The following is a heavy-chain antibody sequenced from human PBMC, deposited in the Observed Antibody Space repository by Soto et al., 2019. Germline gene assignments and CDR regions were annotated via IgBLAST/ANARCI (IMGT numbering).Heavy chain of an antibody. D-gene: IGHD3-10*01. V-gene: IGHV3-33*01. J-gene: IGHJ6*02. CDR2: IWYDGSNK. CDR1: GFTFSSYG. Sequence: GSLRLSCAASGFTFSSYGMHWVRQAPGKGLEWVAVIWYDGSNKYYADSAKGRFTISRDNSKNTLYLQMNSLRAEDTAVYYCARAFIGELPYYYYGMDVWGQGTTVTVSS. CDR3: ARAFIGELPYYYYGMDV.